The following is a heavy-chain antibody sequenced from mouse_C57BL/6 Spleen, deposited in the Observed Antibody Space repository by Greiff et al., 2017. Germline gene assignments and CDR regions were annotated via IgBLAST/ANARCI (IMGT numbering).Heavy chain of an antibody. CDR2: IYPRSGNT. J-gene: IGHJ1*03. CDR1: GYTFTSSG. D-gene: IGHD1-1*01. V-gene: IGHV1-81*01. CDR3: ARSLSTTVVAEYFDV. Sequence: VQLVESGAELARPGASVKLSCKASGYTFTSSGISWVKQRTGQGLELIGEIYPRSGNTYCNEQFKGKATLTADRSSSTAYMELRSLTSEDSAVDFCARSLSTTVVAEYFDVWGTGTTVTVSS.